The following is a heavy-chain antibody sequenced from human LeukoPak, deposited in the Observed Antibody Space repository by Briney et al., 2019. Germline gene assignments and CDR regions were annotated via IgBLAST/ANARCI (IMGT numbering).Heavy chain of an antibody. J-gene: IGHJ4*02. Sequence: SETLSLTCAVYGGSLSGYYWSWIRQPPGKGLEWIGEINHSGSTNYNPSLKSRVTISVDTSKNQFSLKLSSVTAADTAVYYCAREGGFSIFDYWGQGTLVTVSS. V-gene: IGHV4-34*01. CDR1: GGSLSGYY. D-gene: IGHD5-12*01. CDR2: INHSGST. CDR3: AREGGFSIFDY.